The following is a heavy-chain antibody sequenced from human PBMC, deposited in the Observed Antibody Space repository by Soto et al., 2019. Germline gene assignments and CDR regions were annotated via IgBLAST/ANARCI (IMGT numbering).Heavy chain of an antibody. CDR2: ISYDGSNK. D-gene: IGHD2-21*02. Sequence: QVQLVESGGGVVQPGRSLRLSCAASGFTFSSYAMHWVRQAPGKGLEWVAVISYDGSNKYYADSVKGRFTISRDNSKNTLYLQMNSLRAEDTAVYYCASSYCGGDCPFDYWGQGTLVTVSS. CDR3: ASSYCGGDCPFDY. V-gene: IGHV3-30-3*01. J-gene: IGHJ4*02. CDR1: GFTFSSYA.